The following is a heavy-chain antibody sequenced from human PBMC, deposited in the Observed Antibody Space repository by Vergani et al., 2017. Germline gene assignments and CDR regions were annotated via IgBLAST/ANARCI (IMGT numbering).Heavy chain of an antibody. J-gene: IGHJ4*02. V-gene: IGHV3-33*01. CDR1: GFKFNSYG. Sequence: QVQLVESGGGVVQPGRSLRLSCTASGFKFNSYGMHWVRQAPGKGLEWIALIRYDGNDKYYADSVKGRFTVSRDNFQNTLFLQMDSLRVEDTATYYCTRAELSDFWGQGTLVTVSS. D-gene: IGHD1-26*01. CDR3: TRAELSDF. CDR2: IRYDGNDK.